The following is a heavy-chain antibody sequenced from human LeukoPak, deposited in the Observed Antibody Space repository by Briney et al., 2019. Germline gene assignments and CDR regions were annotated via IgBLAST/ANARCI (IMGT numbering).Heavy chain of an antibody. D-gene: IGHD1-7*01. CDR2: IHHSGIT. J-gene: IGHJ4*02. V-gene: IGHV4-34*01. Sequence: SETLSLTCAVPGGSLRASYWGWFRQPPGKGLEWFGDIHHSGITHYTPSLERRVPMAIATSRSPSSLTMTSVTAADTAVYYCARARTYEWNYGFYHCDIWGQGTRVTVTS. CDR3: ARARTYEWNYGFYHCDI. CDR1: GGSLRASY.